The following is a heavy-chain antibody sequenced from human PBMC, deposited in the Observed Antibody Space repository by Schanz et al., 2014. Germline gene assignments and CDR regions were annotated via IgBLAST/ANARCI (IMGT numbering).Heavy chain of an antibody. J-gene: IGHJ5*02. V-gene: IGHV7-4-1*02. CDR2: ITTNNGDP. Sequence: QVQLVQSGSELKKPGASVKVSCKASGYTFTSFAMNWVRQAPGQGLEWMGWITTNNGDPTYAQGFTGRFVFSLDTSDSTAKLQINSLKAEDNAVYYYARGGVVVITAALNWFDPWGQGTLVTVSS. D-gene: IGHD2-15*01. CDR1: GYTFTSFA. CDR3: ARGGVVVITAALNWFDP.